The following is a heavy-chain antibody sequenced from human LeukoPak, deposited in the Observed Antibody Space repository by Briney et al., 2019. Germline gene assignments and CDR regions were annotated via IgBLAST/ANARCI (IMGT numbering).Heavy chain of an antibody. D-gene: IGHD3-3*01. CDR1: GFTFSSYG. CDR2: ISYDGSNK. Sequence: GRSLRLSCAASGFTFSSYGMHWVRQAPGKGLEWVAVISYDGSNKYYADSVKGRFTISRDNSKNTLYLQMNSLGAEDTAVYYCAKIMRRITIRDGMDVWGQGTTVTVSS. V-gene: IGHV3-30*18. CDR3: AKIMRRITIRDGMDV. J-gene: IGHJ6*02.